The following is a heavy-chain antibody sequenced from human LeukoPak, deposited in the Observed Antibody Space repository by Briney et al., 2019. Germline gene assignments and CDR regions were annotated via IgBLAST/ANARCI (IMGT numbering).Heavy chain of an antibody. Sequence: SVTVSCKASGGTFSSYAISWVRQAPGQGLEWMGGIIPIFGTANYAQKFQGRVTITADESTSTAYMELSSLRSEDAAVYYCARDGDYPPYYFDYWGQGTLVTVSS. CDR3: ARDGDYPPYYFDY. CDR2: IIPIFGTA. J-gene: IGHJ4*02. CDR1: GGTFSSYA. V-gene: IGHV1-69*13. D-gene: IGHD4-17*01.